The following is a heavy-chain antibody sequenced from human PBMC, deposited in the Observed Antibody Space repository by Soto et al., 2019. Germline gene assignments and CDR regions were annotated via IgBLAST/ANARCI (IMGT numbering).Heavy chain of an antibody. V-gene: IGHV3-23*01. D-gene: IGHD3-3*01. CDR1: GFTFSSYV. CDR2: ISGSGGST. CDR3: AKGANYDFWSGYGGGFDY. Sequence: EVQLLESGGGLVQPGGSLRLSCAASGFTFSSYVMSWVRQAPGKGLEWVSAISGSGGSTYYADSVKGRFTISRDNSKNTLYLQMNSLRAEDTAVYYCAKGANYDFWSGYGGGFDYWGQGTLVTVSS. J-gene: IGHJ4*02.